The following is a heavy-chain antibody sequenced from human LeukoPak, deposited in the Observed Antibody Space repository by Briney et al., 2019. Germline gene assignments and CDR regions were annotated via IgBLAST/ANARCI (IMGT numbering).Heavy chain of an antibody. CDR1: GFTLNTYS. J-gene: IGHJ4*02. CDR2: INKDGSEK. V-gene: IGHV3-7*01. CDR3: ARGFQRGDSPV. Sequence: GASLRISCATSGFTLNTYSLSLLRHAPGKELKWVAKINKDGSEKGYVDSVKGRFTISRDNAKGSLYLQLNSLRAEDTAVYYCARGFQRGDSPVWGQGTLVTVSS. D-gene: IGHD2-21*02.